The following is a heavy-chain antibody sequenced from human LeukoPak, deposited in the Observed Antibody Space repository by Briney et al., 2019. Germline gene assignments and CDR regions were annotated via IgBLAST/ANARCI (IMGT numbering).Heavy chain of an antibody. D-gene: IGHD2-15*01. J-gene: IGHJ4*02. CDR2: IYYSGST. CDR1: GGSISSGSYY. Sequence: PSETLSLTCTVSGGSISSGSYYWGWVRQPPGKGLEWIGSIYYSGSTYYNPSLKSRVTISVDTSKNQFSLKLSSVTAADTAVYYCARSIGVERTLDYWGQGTLVTVSS. V-gene: IGHV4-39*07. CDR3: ARSIGVERTLDY.